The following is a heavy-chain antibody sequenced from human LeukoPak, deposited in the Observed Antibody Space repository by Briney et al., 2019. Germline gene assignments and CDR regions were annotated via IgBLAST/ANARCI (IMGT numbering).Heavy chain of an antibody. CDR2: ISSSGSTI. Sequence: GGSLRLSCAASGFTVSSYEMNWVRQAPGKGLEWTSYISSSGSTIYYADSVKGRFTISRDNAKNSVYLQMNSLRAEDTAVYYCARGPSGNNNLWMDYWGQGTLVSVSS. J-gene: IGHJ4*02. CDR3: ARGPSGNNNLWMDY. V-gene: IGHV3-48*03. D-gene: IGHD3-10*01. CDR1: GFTVSSYE.